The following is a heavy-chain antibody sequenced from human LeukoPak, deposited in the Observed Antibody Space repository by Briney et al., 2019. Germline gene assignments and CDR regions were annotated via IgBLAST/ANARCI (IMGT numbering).Heavy chain of an antibody. J-gene: IGHJ4*02. CDR1: GFTFSTYG. CDR2: ISGSGGSA. CDR3: AAANGYSYGDPLDY. Sequence: PGGTLRLSCAASGFTFSTYGLSWVRQAPGKGLEWVSGISGSGGSAYYADSVKGRFTISRDNSKNTLFLQMNNLRAEDTAVYYCAAANGYSYGDPLDYWGQGTLVTVSS. D-gene: IGHD5-18*01. V-gene: IGHV3-23*01.